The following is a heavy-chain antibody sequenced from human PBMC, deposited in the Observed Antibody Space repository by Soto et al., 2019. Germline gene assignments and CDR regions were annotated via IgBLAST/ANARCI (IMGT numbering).Heavy chain of an antibody. J-gene: IGHJ6*03. CDR1: GYTFTSYG. CDR2: ISAYNGNT. Sequence: QVQLVQSGAEVKKPGASVKVSCNASGYTFTSYGISWVRQAPGQGRAWMGWISAYNGNTNYSQKLQGRVTMTTDTSASTAYVELRSLRAEDTAVYYCAREVYYDKSYYYYMDVWGKGTTVTVSS. D-gene: IGHD3-3*01. V-gene: IGHV1-18*01. CDR3: AREVYYDKSYYYYMDV.